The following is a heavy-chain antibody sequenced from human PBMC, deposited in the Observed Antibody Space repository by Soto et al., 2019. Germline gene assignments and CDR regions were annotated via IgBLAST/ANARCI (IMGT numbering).Heavy chain of an antibody. D-gene: IGHD6-19*01. CDR2: IFSNDEK. J-gene: IGHJ6*03. CDR1: GFSLSNGKVG. V-gene: IGHV2-26*01. CDR3: ARILFGRSVAGGYFYMDV. Sequence: HVTLKESGPVLVKPTETLTLTCTVSGFSLSNGKVGVSWIRQPPGKALEWLAHIFSNDEKSYRTSLKSRLTIPEDTSKSQVVLTMTNVDPVDTATYYCARILFGRSVAGGYFYMDVWGKGTTVTVS.